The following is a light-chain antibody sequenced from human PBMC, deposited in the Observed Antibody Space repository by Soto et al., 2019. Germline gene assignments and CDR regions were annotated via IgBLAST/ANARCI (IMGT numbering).Light chain of an antibody. CDR1: QSVSSSY. CDR2: GAS. J-gene: IGKJ2*01. CDR3: QQYGSSPMYT. Sequence: EIVLTQYPGTLSLSPGERATLSCRASQSVSSSYLAWYQQKPGQAPRLLIYGASSRATGIPDRFSGSGSGTDFTLTISRLEPGDFAVYYCQQYGSSPMYTFGQGTKLEIK. V-gene: IGKV3-20*01.